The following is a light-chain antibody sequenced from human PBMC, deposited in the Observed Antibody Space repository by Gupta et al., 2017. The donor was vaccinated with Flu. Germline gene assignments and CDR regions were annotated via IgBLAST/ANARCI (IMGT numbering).Light chain of an antibody. CDR1: QSVSSN. CDR2: GAS. CDR3: QHYNNWHPTIRT. Sequence: EVVMTQSPATLSVSPGERATRSCWASQSVSSNLAWYQQKPGQAPRLLIYGASTRATGIPARFSGSGSGTEFTLTISSLQSEEFAVYYCQHYNNWHPTIRTFGQGTKVEVK. J-gene: IGKJ1*01. V-gene: IGKV3D-15*01.